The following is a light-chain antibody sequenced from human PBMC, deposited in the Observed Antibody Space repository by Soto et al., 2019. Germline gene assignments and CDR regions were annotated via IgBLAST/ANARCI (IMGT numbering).Light chain of an antibody. J-gene: IGKJ5*01. CDR1: ESVGRN. CDR2: DAS. CDR3: QQYNYWHPIA. Sequence: EVLLTQSPSTLSVSAGERGTPSCRASESVGRNLAWYQQKPGQAPRLLIYDASTRATGIPARFSGSGSGTDFTLTISSLQYEDFAVYYCQQYNYWHPIAFGQGTRLEIK. V-gene: IGKV3-15*01.